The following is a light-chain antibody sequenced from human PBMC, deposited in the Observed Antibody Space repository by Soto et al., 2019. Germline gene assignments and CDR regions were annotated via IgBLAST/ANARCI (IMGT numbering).Light chain of an antibody. CDR1: QTISSW. V-gene: IGKV1-5*01. CDR3: QQYHEYW. J-gene: IGKJ1*01. Sequence: DIQMTQSPSTLSGSVGDRVTITCLASQTISSWLAWYQQKPGKAPKLLIYDASSLESGVPSRFSGSGSGTEFTLTISSLQPDDFATYYCQQYHEYWFGQGTKVDI. CDR2: DAS.